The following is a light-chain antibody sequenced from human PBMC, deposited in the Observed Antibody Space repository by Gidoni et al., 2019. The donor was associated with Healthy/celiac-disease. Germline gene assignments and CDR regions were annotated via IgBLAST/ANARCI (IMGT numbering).Light chain of an antibody. CDR2: DAS. J-gene: IGKJ4*01. V-gene: IGKV3-11*01. CDR3: QQRSNWPLT. Sequence: EIVLTQSPATLSLSPGERATLSCRASQRVSSYLAGYQQQPGQAPRLLIYDASNRATGIPARFSGSVSGTDVTLTISSLEPEDFAVYYCQQRSNWPLTFGGGTKVEIK. CDR1: QRVSSY.